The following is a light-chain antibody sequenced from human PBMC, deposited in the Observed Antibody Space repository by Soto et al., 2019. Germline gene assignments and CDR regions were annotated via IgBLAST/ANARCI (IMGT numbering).Light chain of an antibody. J-gene: IGKJ5*01. Sequence: EVVLTQSPGTLSLSPGERATLSCRASQSFSSSYLAWYQQKPGQAPRLLIYGASTRATGIPDRFSGSGSGTDFTLTISRLESEDFAVYYCQQYGSSPRITFGQGTRLEIK. V-gene: IGKV3-20*01. CDR2: GAS. CDR1: QSFSSSY. CDR3: QQYGSSPRIT.